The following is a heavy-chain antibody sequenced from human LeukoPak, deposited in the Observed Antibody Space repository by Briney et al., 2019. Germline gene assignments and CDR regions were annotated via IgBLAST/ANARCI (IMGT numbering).Heavy chain of an antibody. V-gene: IGHV3-21*01. Sequence: GRSLRLSCAASGFTFSSYSMNWVRQAPGKGLEWVSSISSSSSYIYYADSVKGRFTISRDNAKNSLYLQMNSLRAEDTAVYYCARDFMTTVTTIAWGQGTLVTVSS. CDR1: GFTFSSYS. CDR2: ISSSSSYI. J-gene: IGHJ5*02. CDR3: ARDFMTTVTTIA. D-gene: IGHD4-17*01.